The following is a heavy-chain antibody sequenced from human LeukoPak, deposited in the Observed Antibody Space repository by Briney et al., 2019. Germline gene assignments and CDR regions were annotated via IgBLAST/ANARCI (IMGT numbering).Heavy chain of an antibody. CDR2: IKSKTDGGTT. V-gene: IGHV3-15*01. Sequence: GGSLRLSCAASGFTFSNAWMSWVRQAPGKGLEWIGRIKSKTDGGTTDYAAPGKGRFTISRDDSKNTLYLQMKTEDTAVYYCTTESSPHGGVDWFDPWGQGTLVTVSS. J-gene: IGHJ5*02. CDR3: TTESSPHGGVDWFDP. CDR1: GFTFSNAW.